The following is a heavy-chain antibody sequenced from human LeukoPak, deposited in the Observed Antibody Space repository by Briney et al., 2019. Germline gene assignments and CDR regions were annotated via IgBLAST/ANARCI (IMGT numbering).Heavy chain of an antibody. CDR2: IYYSGST. D-gene: IGHD6-13*01. CDR3: ARSDPGYSSSWYFDY. Sequence: PSETLSLTCTVSGGSISSYYWSWIRQPPGKGLEWIGYIYYSGSTNYNPSLKSRVTISVDTSKNQFSLKLSSVTAADTAVYYCARSDPGYSSSWYFDYWGQGTLVTVSS. V-gene: IGHV4-59*12. CDR1: GGSISSYY. J-gene: IGHJ4*02.